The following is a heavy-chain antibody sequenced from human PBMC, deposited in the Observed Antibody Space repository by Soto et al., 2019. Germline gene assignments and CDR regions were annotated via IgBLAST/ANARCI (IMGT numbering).Heavy chain of an antibody. CDR3: ARDVPENDYYDSSGSNWFDP. D-gene: IGHD3-22*01. J-gene: IGHJ5*02. CDR2: ISAYNGNT. CDR1: GYTFTGHG. V-gene: IGHV1-18*01. Sequence: GASVKVSCKASGYTFTGHGISWVRQAPGQGLEWMGWISAYNGNTNYAQKLQGRVTMTTDTSTSTAYMELRSLRSDDTAVYYCARDVPENDYYDSSGSNWFDPWGQGTLVTVSS.